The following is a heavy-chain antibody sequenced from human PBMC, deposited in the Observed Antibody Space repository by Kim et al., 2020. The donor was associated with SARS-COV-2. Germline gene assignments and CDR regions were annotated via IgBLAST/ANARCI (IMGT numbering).Heavy chain of an antibody. Sequence: GGSLRLSCAASGFTFSSYAMSWVRQTPGKGLEWVSAISGSGGGTFYADSVKGRFTISRDNAKNTLSLQMNSMRAEETAVEYCEKAERQGMENDRDVWGKG. V-gene: IGHV3-23*01. D-gene: IGHD1-1*01. CDR3: EKAERQGMENDRDV. J-gene: IGHJ6*03. CDR2: ISGSGGGT. CDR1: GFTFSSYA.